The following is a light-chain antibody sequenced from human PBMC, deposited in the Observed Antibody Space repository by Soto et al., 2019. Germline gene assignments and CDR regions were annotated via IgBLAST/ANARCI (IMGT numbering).Light chain of an antibody. CDR2: GAS. CDR3: QQYGSSPLT. J-gene: IGKJ4*01. V-gene: IGKV3-20*01. CDR1: QRVSSNF. Sequence: EIVLTQSPGSLSLSPGERATLSCRASQRVSSNFLAWFQQKPGQAPRLLIYGASSRATGIPDRFSGSGSGTDFTLTVAGLEPEDFGVYYCQQYGSSPLTFGGGTKVEIK.